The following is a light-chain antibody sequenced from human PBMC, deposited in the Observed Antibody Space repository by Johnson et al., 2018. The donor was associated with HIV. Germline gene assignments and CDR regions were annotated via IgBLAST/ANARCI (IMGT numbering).Light chain of an antibody. V-gene: IGLV1-51*01. CDR2: DTN. CDR3: GTWDGTLSGV. Sequence: QSVLTQPPSVSAAPGQKVTISCSGSSSNIGNNYVSWYQQVPGTAPKLLIFDTNKRPSGIPDRFSGSKSGTSATLGITGLQAGDEADYYCGTWDGTLSGVFGTGTKVTVL. CDR1: SSNIGNNY. J-gene: IGLJ1*01.